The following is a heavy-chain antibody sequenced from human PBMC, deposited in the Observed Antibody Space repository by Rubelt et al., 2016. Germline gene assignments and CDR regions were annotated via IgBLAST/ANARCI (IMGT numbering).Heavy chain of an antibody. CDR1: GFTFSSYG. Sequence: QVQLVESGGGVVQPGRSLRLSCAASGFTFSSYGMHWVRQAPGKGLEWVAVIWYDGSNKYYADSVKGRFTISRDNSKHSVYLPMTSLRAEDTALYYCAKPRYNWNTTYFDYWGQGTLVTVSS. V-gene: IGHV3-33*06. CDR3: AKPRYNWNTTYFDY. CDR2: IWYDGSNK. D-gene: IGHD1/OR15-1a*01. J-gene: IGHJ4*02.